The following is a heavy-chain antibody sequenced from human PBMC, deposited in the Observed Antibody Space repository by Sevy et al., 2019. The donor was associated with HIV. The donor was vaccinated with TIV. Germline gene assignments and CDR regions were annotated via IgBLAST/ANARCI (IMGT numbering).Heavy chain of an antibody. CDR2: INTRGSTI. J-gene: IGHJ6*02. V-gene: IGHV3-11*01. Sequence: GGSLRLSCAASGFTFSDYYMSWIRQAPGKGLEWVSHINTRGSTIYYADSVKGRFTMSRDNAKNSLYLQMNSLRAEDTAVYYCARSPGGFGMDVWGQGTTVTVSS. CDR3: ARSPGGFGMDV. CDR1: GFTFSDYY. D-gene: IGHD3-16*01.